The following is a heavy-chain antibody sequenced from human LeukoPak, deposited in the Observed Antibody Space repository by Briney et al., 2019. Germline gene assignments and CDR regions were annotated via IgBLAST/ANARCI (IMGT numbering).Heavy chain of an antibody. J-gene: IGHJ6*02. Sequence: ASVKVSCKASGYTFTSYGISWVRQAPGQGPEWMGWISAYNGNTNYAQKLQGRVTMTTDTSTSTAYMELRSLRSDDTAVYYCARDLGTVGATTYYYYGMDVWGQGTTVTVSS. CDR1: GYTFTSYG. D-gene: IGHD1-26*01. CDR2: ISAYNGNT. V-gene: IGHV1-18*01. CDR3: ARDLGTVGATTYYYYGMDV.